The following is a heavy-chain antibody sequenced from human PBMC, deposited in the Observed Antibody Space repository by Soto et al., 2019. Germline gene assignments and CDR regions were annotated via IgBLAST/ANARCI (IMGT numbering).Heavy chain of an antibody. D-gene: IGHD6-6*01. CDR2: IYYSGST. CDR3: ARRVYTYYFDY. Sequence: SETLSLTCTVSGGSISSYYWSWIRQPPGKGLEWIGYIYYSGSTNYNPSLKSRVTISVDTSKNQFSLKLSSVTAADTAVYYCARRVYTYYFDYWGQGTLVTVSS. J-gene: IGHJ4*02. V-gene: IGHV4-59*08. CDR1: GGSISSYY.